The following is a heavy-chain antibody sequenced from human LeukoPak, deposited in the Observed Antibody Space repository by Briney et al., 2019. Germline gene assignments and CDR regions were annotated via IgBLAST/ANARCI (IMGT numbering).Heavy chain of an antibody. Sequence: SETLSLTCTVSGGSISSYYWSWIRQPPGKGLEWIGYIYYSGSTNYNPSLKSRVTISVDTSKNQFSLKLSSVTAADTAVYYCARGMTDSSGYYFDYWGQGTLVTVSS. CDR2: IYYSGST. V-gene: IGHV4-59*01. D-gene: IGHD3-22*01. CDR3: ARGMTDSSGYYFDY. J-gene: IGHJ4*02. CDR1: GGSISSYY.